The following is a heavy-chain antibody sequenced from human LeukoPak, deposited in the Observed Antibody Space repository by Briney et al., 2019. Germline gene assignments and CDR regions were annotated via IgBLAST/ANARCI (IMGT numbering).Heavy chain of an antibody. CDR3: ARRSYYYGSGSYWDPVDY. D-gene: IGHD3-10*01. Sequence: SVKVSCKASGGTFSSYAISWVRQAPGQGLEWMGGIIPIFGTANYAQKFQGRVTMTTDTSTSTAYMELGSLRSDDTAVYYCARRSYYYGSGSYWDPVDYWGQGTLVTVSS. V-gene: IGHV1-69*05. CDR2: IIPIFGTA. CDR1: GGTFSSYA. J-gene: IGHJ4*02.